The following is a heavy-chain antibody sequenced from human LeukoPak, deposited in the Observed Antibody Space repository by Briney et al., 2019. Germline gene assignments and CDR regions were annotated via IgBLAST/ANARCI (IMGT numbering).Heavy chain of an antibody. Sequence: GGSLRLSCSASGFTFSSYAMSWVRQAPGKGLEWVSSINIRGGDTNYADSVKGRFTISRDDSKNTLYLQMSSLRAEDTAVYYCAKDPGVVPAHYFDYWGQGTLVTVSP. V-gene: IGHV3-23*01. J-gene: IGHJ4*02. D-gene: IGHD2-2*01. CDR1: GFTFSSYA. CDR3: AKDPGVVPAHYFDY. CDR2: INIRGGDT.